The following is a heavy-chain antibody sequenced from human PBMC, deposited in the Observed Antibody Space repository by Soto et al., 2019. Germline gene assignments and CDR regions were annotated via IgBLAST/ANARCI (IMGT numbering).Heavy chain of an antibody. CDR3: ASVGCSRIWCVTQFDN. CDR2: ISFDGNNI. D-gene: IGHD3-3*01. CDR1: GFNFSFYA. V-gene: IGHV3-30-3*01. Sequence: PGVSLRLSCTSSGFNFSFYAMHWVRQTPGKGLEWVAVISFDGNNIYYADSVRGRFTISRDSSSSMLYLQMNNLKPEDSAIYYCASVGCSRIWCVTQFDNWGQGTLVTVSS. J-gene: IGHJ4*02.